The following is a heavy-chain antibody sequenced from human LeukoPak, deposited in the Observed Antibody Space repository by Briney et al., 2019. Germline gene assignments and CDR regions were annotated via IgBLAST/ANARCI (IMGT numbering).Heavy chain of an antibody. D-gene: IGHD3-10*01. CDR1: GGSISSHH. CDR3: ARDRHYYGSGRTTLGAFDI. Sequence: PSETLSLTCTVSGGSISSHHWSWIRQPPGKGLEWIGYIYYSGSTNYNPSLKSRVTISVDTSKNQFSLKLSSVTAADTAVYYCARDRHYYGSGRTTLGAFDIWGQGTMVTVSS. V-gene: IGHV4-59*11. CDR2: IYYSGST. J-gene: IGHJ3*02.